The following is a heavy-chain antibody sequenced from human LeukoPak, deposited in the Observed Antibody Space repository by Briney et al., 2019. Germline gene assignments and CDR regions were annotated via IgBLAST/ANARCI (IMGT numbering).Heavy chain of an antibody. Sequence: PGGSLRLSCAASGFTFSSYWRHWVRQAPGKGLVWVSRINSDGSSTSYADSVKGGFTISRDNAKNTLYLQMNSLRAEDTAVYYSARASGSYYGPDDYWGQGTLVTVSS. CDR1: GFTFSSYW. CDR3: ARASGSYYGPDDY. CDR2: INSDGSST. J-gene: IGHJ4*02. D-gene: IGHD1-26*01. V-gene: IGHV3-74*01.